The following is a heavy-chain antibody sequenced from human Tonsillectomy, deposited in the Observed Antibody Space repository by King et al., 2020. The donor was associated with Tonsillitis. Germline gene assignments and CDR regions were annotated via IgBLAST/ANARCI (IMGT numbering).Heavy chain of an antibody. Sequence: QVQLQQWGAGLLKPSETLSLICAVYGGPFSGYYWSWIRQSPGKGLEWIGEIKHSGSTNCNPSLKSRVTISLDTSRNQFSLKLNSVTAADTALYFCARGVRDASGSDSNARKAYYFDYWGQGTLVTVSS. CDR3: ARGVRDASGSDSNARKAYYFDY. D-gene: IGHD3-10*01. CDR1: GGPFSGYY. V-gene: IGHV4-34*01. CDR2: IKHSGST. J-gene: IGHJ4*02.